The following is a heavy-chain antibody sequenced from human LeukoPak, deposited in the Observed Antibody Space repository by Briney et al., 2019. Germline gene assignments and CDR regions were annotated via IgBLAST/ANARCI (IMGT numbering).Heavy chain of an antibody. D-gene: IGHD4-17*01. CDR1: GFTFSSYA. CDR2: ISGSGGST. Sequence: PGGSLRLSCAASGFTFSSYAMSWVRQAPGKGLEWVSAISGSGGSTYYADSVKGRFTISRDNSKNTLYLQMNSLRAEDTAVYYCAKDLRRATTVTTLPRNYFDYWGQGTLVTVSS. CDR3: AKDLRRATTVTTLPRNYFDY. J-gene: IGHJ4*02. V-gene: IGHV3-23*01.